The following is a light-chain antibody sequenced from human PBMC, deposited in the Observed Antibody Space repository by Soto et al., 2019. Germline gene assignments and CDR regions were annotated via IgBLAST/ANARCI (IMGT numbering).Light chain of an antibody. CDR1: ESVSTN. V-gene: IGKV3-20*01. J-gene: IGKJ4*01. CDR2: GES. CDR3: QKYVNSRPT. Sequence: EIEMPQSPATLSLSPVEKGTLSCRASESVSTNLAWYQQKAGQAPRLLIYGESSRATGIPDRLSGSGSGTDFTLTISRLEPEDFALYYCQKYVNSRPTCGGGTKVDIK.